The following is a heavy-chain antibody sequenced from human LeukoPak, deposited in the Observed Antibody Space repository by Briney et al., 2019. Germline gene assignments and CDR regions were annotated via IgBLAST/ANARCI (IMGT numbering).Heavy chain of an antibody. V-gene: IGHV4-34*01. Sequence: SETLSLTCAVYGGSFSGYYWSWIRQPPGKGLEWIGEINHSGSTNYNPSLKSRVTVSVDTSKNQFSLKLSSVTAADTAVYYCATADAEEMATNYYYYYGMDVWGQGTTVTVSS. CDR3: ATADAEEMATNYYYYYGMDV. J-gene: IGHJ6*02. D-gene: IGHD5-24*01. CDR1: GGSFSGYY. CDR2: INHSGST.